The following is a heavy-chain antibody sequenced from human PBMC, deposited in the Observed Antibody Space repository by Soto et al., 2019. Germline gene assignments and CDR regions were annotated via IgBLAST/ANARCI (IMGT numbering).Heavy chain of an antibody. J-gene: IGHJ4*02. CDR1: GDSVRSDDFY. CDR3: ARGRVRDYYFDY. CDR2: VSYSGHF. V-gene: IGHV4-31*03. Sequence: QVQLHEAGPGLLKPSQTLSLRCTVSGDSVRSDDFYWSWIRQHPGKGLEWIGYVSYSGHFYYNPSLETRVDIAVDESNNRVSLTLTSVTAADTAVYYCARGRVRDYYFDYWGQGTLVSVSS. D-gene: IGHD4-17*01.